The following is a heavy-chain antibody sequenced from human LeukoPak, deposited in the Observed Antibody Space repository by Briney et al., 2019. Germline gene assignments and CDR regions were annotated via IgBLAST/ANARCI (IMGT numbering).Heavy chain of an antibody. CDR1: GGSVSSGSYY. CDR2: IYYSGST. V-gene: IGHV4-61*01. Sequence: SETLSLTCTVSGGSVSSGSYYWSWIRQPPGKGLEWIGYIYYSGSTNYNPSLKSRVTISVDTSKNQFSLKLSSVTAADTAVYYCARASYGGYGIDYWGQGTLVTVSS. D-gene: IGHD5-12*01. CDR3: ARASYGGYGIDY. J-gene: IGHJ4*02.